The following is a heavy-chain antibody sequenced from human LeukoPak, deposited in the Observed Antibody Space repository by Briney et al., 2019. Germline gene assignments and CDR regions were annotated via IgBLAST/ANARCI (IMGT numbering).Heavy chain of an antibody. J-gene: IGHJ3*01. CDR3: AKGWYYYDSSGYYYPLDY. D-gene: IGHD3-22*01. Sequence: GRSLRLSCAASGFTFSSYGMHWVRQAPGKGLEWVAVISYDGSNKYYADSVKGRFTISRDNSKNTLYLQMNSLRAEDTAVYYCAKGWYYYDSSGYYYPLDYWGQGTMVTVSS. CDR2: ISYDGSNK. CDR1: GFTFSSYG. V-gene: IGHV3-30*18.